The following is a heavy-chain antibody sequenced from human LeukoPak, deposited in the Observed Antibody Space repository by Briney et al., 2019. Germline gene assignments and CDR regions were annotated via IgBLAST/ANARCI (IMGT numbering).Heavy chain of an antibody. CDR3: AKGEGSSWYHFDY. D-gene: IGHD6-13*01. CDR1: GFSFSNAW. V-gene: IGHV3-23*01. CDR2: ISGSGGST. Sequence: GGSLRLSCAASGFSFSNAWMSWVRQAPGKGLEWVSAISGSGGSTYYADSVKGRFTISRDNSKNTLYLQMNSLRAEDTAVYYCAKGEGSSWYHFDYWGQGTLVPVSS. J-gene: IGHJ4*02.